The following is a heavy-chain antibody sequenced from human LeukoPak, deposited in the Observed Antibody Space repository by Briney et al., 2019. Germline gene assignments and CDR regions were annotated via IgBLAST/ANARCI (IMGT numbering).Heavy chain of an antibody. CDR1: GYTFTSYD. D-gene: IGHD3-22*01. Sequence: GASVKVSCKASGYTFTSYDINWVRQATGQGPEWMGWMNPNSGNTGYAQKFQGRVTMTRNTSISTAYMELSSLRSEDTAVYYCARDPYYYDSSALDVWGQGTTVTVSS. CDR2: MNPNSGNT. J-gene: IGHJ6*02. V-gene: IGHV1-8*01. CDR3: ARDPYYYDSSALDV.